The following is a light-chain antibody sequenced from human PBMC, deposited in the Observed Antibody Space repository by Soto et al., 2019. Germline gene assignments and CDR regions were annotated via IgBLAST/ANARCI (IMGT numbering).Light chain of an antibody. V-gene: IGKV3-20*01. Sequence: EIVLTQSPGTLSLSPGERATLSCRASQSVSSSYLAWYQQKPGQAPRLLIYGASSRATGIPDRFSGSGSGTDFTLTISRLEPEDFEVYYCQQYGSSLFTFGPGTNVDIK. CDR2: GAS. J-gene: IGKJ3*01. CDR1: QSVSSSY. CDR3: QQYGSSLFT.